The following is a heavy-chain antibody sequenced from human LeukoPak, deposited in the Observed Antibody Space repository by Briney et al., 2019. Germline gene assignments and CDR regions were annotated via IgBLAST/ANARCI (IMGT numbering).Heavy chain of an antibody. CDR1: GGSISSSNW. V-gene: IGHV4-4*02. Sequence: PSETLSLTCAVSGGSISSSNWWSWVRQPPGKGLEWIGEIYHSGSTNYNPSLKSRVTISVDKSKNQFSLKLSSVTAADTAVYYCARVGLLWFGELDPDAFDIWGQGTMVTVSS. J-gene: IGHJ3*02. CDR2: IYHSGST. D-gene: IGHD3-10*01. CDR3: ARVGLLWFGELDPDAFDI.